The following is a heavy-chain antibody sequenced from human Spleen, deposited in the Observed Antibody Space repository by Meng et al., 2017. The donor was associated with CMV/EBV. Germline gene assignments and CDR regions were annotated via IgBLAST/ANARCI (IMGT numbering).Heavy chain of an antibody. CDR1: GGSISRGTYW. V-gene: IGHV4-39*01. Sequence: VSGGSISRGTYWWGWIRQPPGKGLEWIASMYYTAGSYYNPSLKGRATISVDTSKNQLSLKVNSVTAADTAVYYCARHWARYYFDYWGHGTLVTVSS. D-gene: IGHD3/OR15-3a*01. CDR3: ARHWARYYFDY. J-gene: IGHJ4*01. CDR2: MYYTAGS.